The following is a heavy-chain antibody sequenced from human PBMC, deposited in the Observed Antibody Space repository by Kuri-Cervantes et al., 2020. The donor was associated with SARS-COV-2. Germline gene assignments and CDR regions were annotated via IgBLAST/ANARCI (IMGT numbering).Heavy chain of an antibody. V-gene: IGHV3-7*01. D-gene: IGHD4-11*01. J-gene: IGHJ6*02. CDR2: IKQDGSEK. Sequence: GESLKISCAASEFTFSSYWMSWVRQAPGKGLEWVANIKQDGSEKYYVDSVKGRFTISRDNAKNSLYLQMNSLRAEDTAVYYCARLDYLSYYYGMDVWGQGTTVTVSS. CDR1: EFTFSSYW. CDR3: ARLDYLSYYYGMDV.